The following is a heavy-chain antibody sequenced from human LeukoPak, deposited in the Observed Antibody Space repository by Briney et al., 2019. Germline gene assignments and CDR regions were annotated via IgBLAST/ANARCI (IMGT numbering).Heavy chain of an antibody. Sequence: PSETLSLTCTVSGGSTSSGSYYWSWIRQPPGKGLEWIGEINHSGSTNYNPSLKSRVTISVDTSKNQFSLKLSAVTAADTAVYYCARGPQGDFDYWGQGTLVTVSS. CDR1: GGSTSSGSYY. CDR3: ARGPQGDFDY. CDR2: INHSGST. J-gene: IGHJ4*02. V-gene: IGHV4-39*07.